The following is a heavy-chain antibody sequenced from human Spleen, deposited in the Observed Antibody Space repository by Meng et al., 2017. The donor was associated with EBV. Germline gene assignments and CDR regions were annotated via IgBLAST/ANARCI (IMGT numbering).Heavy chain of an antibody. D-gene: IGHD3-10*01. Sequence: QVQLQQWGAGLLKPSXXLSLTXXVYGASFSGYYWNWIRQPPGKGLEWIGEINHSGSTNYNPSLKSRVTISVDTSKKQFSLKLSSVTAADSAVFYCARGREDGSGSYRLLDDWGQGTLVTVSS. J-gene: IGHJ4*02. CDR2: INHSGST. CDR3: ARGREDGSGSYRLLDD. CDR1: GASFSGYY. V-gene: IGHV4-34*01.